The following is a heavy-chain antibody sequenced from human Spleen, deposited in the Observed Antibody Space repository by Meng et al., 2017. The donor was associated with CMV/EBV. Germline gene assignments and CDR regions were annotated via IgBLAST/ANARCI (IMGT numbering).Heavy chain of an antibody. D-gene: IGHD2-2*01. CDR3: AGMSVVVPTAMGVNYYHYGLDV. V-gene: IGHV3-30*02. CDR1: GFTSRSYG. CDR2: IRYDGNDR. Sequence: GGSLRLSCEASGFTSRSYGMHWVRQAPGKGLEWVAFIRYDGNDRYYADAAKGRFTISRDNSKSTLYLQMNSLRAEDTAVYYCAGMSVVVPTAMGVNYYHYGLDVWGQGTTVTVSS. J-gene: IGHJ6*02.